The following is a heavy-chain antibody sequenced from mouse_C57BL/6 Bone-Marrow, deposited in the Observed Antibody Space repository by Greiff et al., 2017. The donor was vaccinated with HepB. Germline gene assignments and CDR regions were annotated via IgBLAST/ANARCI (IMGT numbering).Heavy chain of an antibody. D-gene: IGHD1-1*01. CDR3: AITTVVATDY. J-gene: IGHJ4*01. Sequence: VQLKESGPGLVKPSQSLSLTCSVTGYSITSGYYWNWIRQFPGNKLEWMGYISYDGSNNYNPSLKNRISITRDPSKNQFFLKLNSVTTEDTATYYCAITTVVATDYWGQGTSVTVSS. V-gene: IGHV3-6*01. CDR2: ISYDGSN. CDR1: GYSITSGYY.